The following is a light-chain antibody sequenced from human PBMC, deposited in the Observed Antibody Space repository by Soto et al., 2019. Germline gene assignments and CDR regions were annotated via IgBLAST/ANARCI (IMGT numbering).Light chain of an antibody. CDR2: DTS. CDR1: QSVSTY. Sequence: EIVLTQSPATLSLSPGERATLSCRASQSVSTYLAWYQQKPGRAPRLLIYDTSNRATGIPARFTGSGSGTDFTLTISSLEAEDFAVYYCQQSSSWPLTFGPGTKVDIK. V-gene: IGKV3-11*01. CDR3: QQSSSWPLT. J-gene: IGKJ3*01.